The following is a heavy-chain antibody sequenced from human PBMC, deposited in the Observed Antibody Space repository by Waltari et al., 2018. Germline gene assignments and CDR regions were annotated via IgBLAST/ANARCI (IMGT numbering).Heavy chain of an antibody. D-gene: IGHD6-19*01. Sequence: EVQLVESGGGLIQPGGSRRISCAASGFTVRNYMSWVRQAPGKGLEWVSVIYTGGSTDYADSVKGRFTISRDNSKNTLYLQMNSLRAEDTAVYYCATSMAVAGKGRGWFDSWGQGTLVTVSS. CDR1: GFTVRNY. CDR3: ATSMAVAGKGRGWFDS. V-gene: IGHV3-53*01. J-gene: IGHJ5*01. CDR2: IYTGGST.